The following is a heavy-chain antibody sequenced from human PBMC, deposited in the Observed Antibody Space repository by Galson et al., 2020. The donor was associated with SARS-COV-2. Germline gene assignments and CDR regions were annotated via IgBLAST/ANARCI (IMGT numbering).Heavy chain of an antibody. CDR1: GFTFSSYS. Sequence: NSGGSLRLSCAASGFTFSSYSMNWVRQAPGKGLEWVSFISGTSTNIYYADSVKGRFTISRDNAKNSLYLQMNSLGTEDTAVYYCTRERGYSYGYSDYWGQGTLVTVSS. V-gene: IGHV3-21*06. D-gene: IGHD5-18*01. CDR3: TRERGYSYGYSDY. J-gene: IGHJ4*02. CDR2: ISGTSTNI.